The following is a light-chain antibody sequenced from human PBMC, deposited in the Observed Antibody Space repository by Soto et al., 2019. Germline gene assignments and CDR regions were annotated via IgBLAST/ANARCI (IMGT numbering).Light chain of an antibody. CDR1: QDISNY. CDR2: DAS. Sequence: DIQMTQSPSSLSASVGDRVTITCQASQDISNYLNWDQQKPGKAPKLLIYDASNLETAVPTRFSGRGSGTDFTFTISSLQPEDIATYYCQQYDNLFTFGPGTKVDIK. CDR3: QQYDNLFT. V-gene: IGKV1-33*01. J-gene: IGKJ3*01.